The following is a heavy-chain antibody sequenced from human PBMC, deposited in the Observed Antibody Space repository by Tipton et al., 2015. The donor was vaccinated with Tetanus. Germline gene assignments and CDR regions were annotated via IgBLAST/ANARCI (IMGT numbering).Heavy chain of an antibody. V-gene: IGHV4-31*03. D-gene: IGHD2-21*02. CDR1: GGSLSISNFY. Sequence: LRLSCTVSGGSLSISNFYWDWIRQHPGKGLEWLGYIHYSGSTYYNPSVRSRVIISQDMSKNQFSLELSSVTAADTAVYYCARAPYCGGDCYPGGNWFDPWGQGTQVTVSS. CDR3: ARAPYCGGDCYPGGNWFDP. J-gene: IGHJ5*02. CDR2: IHYSGST.